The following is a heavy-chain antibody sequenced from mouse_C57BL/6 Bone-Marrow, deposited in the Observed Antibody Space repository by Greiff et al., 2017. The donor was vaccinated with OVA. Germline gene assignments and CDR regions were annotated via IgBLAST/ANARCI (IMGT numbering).Heavy chain of an antibody. V-gene: IGHV1-5*01. Sequence: VQLQQSGTVLARPGASVKMSCKTSGYTFTSYWMHWVKQRPGQGLEWIGAIYPGNSDTSYNQKFKGKAKLTAVTSASTAYMELSSLTNEDTAVYYCTRDYYGSSYPCYYAMDYWGQGTSVTVSS. CDR2: IYPGNSDT. CDR3: TRDYYGSSYPCYYAMDY. CDR1: GYTFTSYW. D-gene: IGHD1-1*01. J-gene: IGHJ4*01.